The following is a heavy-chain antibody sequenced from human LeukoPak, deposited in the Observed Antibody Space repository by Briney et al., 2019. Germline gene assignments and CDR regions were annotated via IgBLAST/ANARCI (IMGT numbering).Heavy chain of an antibody. D-gene: IGHD4-17*01. V-gene: IGHV4-59*08. CDR3: ARHAYGDYRWFDP. CDR1: GGSISSYY. Sequence: SETLSLTCTVSGGSISSYYWSWIRQPPGKGLEWIGYIYYSGSTNCNPSLKSRVTISVDTSKNQFSLKLSSVTAADTAVYYCARHAYGDYRWFDPWGQGTLVTVSS. J-gene: IGHJ5*02. CDR2: IYYSGST.